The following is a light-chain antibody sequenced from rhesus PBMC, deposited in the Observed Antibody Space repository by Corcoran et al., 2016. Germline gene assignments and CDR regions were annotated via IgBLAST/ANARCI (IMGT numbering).Light chain of an antibody. CDR1: QNIYSN. CDR2: AAS. CDR3: QHYYDNPYS. Sequence: DIQMTQSPSALSASVGDRVTISCRASQNIYSNLAWYQQKPGKAPKLLIYAASRLQTGIPSRFSGSGSGTDFNLTISSLQPEDSAAYYCQHYYDNPYSFGQGTKVEIK. J-gene: IGKJ2*01. V-gene: IGKV1S12*01.